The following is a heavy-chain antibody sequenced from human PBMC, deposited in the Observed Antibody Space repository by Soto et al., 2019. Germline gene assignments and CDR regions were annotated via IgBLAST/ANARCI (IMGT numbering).Heavy chain of an antibody. CDR3: AAWSLGREYSSSSPQTHFDY. D-gene: IGHD6-6*01. J-gene: IGHJ4*02. CDR1: GFTFTSSA. Sequence: ASVKVSCKASGFTFTSSAMQWVRQARGQRLEWIGWIVVGSGNTNYAQKFQERVTITRDMSTSTAYMELSSLRSEDTAVYYCAAWSLGREYSSSSPQTHFDYWGQGTLVTVSS. V-gene: IGHV1-58*02. CDR2: IVVGSGNT.